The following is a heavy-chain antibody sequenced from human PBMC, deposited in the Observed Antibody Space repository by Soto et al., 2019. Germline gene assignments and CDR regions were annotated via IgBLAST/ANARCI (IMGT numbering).Heavy chain of an antibody. CDR1: GFAFSSFG. CDR2: IWHNGKNK. V-gene: IGHV3-33*04. CDR3: ARDPGQDEAMDY. J-gene: IGHJ4*02. Sequence: QVQVVESGGGVVQPGRSLRLSCATSGFAFSSFGMHWVRQVPGKGLEWVAVIWHNGKNKDYADYAKGRFTISRDNSKNILYLEMNSLRVEDTAIYYCARDPGQDEAMDYWGQGTLVTVSS.